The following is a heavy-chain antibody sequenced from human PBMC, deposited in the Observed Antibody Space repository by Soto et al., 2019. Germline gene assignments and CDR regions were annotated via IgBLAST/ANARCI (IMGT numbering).Heavy chain of an antibody. V-gene: IGHV4-34*01. J-gene: IGHJ3*02. Sequence: PSETLSLTCDVYGGSSGGYYWSWIRQPPGKGLEWIGKINHSGSTNYNPSLKSRVTISVDTSKNQFSLKLSSVTAADTAVYYCARQEGALWQSTATNTAFDIWGQGTMVTVSS. CDR3: ARQEGALWQSTATNTAFDI. CDR2: INHSGST. D-gene: IGHD1-26*01. CDR1: GGSSGGYY.